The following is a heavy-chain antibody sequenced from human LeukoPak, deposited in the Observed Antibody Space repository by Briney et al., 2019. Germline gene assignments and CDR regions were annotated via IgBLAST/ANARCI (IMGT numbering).Heavy chain of an antibody. D-gene: IGHD3-22*01. V-gene: IGHV1-69*13. J-gene: IGHJ4*02. CDR3: ARGYYYDSSGYFDY. CDR1: GGTFISYA. CDR2: IIPIFGTA. Sequence: GASVKVSCKASGGTFISYAISWVRQAPGQGLEWMGGIIPIFGTANYAQKFQGRVTITADESTSTAYMELSSLRSEDTAVYYCARGYYYDSSGYFDYWGQGTLVTVSS.